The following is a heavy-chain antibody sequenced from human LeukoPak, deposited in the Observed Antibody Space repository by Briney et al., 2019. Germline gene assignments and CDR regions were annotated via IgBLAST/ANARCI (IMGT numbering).Heavy chain of an antibody. V-gene: IGHV4-59*01. Sequence: SETLSLTCTVSGGSISSYYWSWIRQPPGKGLEWIGYIYYSGSTNYNPSLKSRVTISVDTSKNQFSLKLSSVTAADTAVYYCAREVSSSGLDYWGQGTLVTVSS. CDR1: GGSISSYY. J-gene: IGHJ4*02. D-gene: IGHD6-19*01. CDR2: IYYSGST. CDR3: AREVSSSGLDY.